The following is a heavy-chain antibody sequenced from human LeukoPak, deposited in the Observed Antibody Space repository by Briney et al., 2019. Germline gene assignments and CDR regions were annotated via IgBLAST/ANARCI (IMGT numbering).Heavy chain of an antibody. Sequence: SVKVSCKASGGTFSNYAISWVRQAPGQGLEWMGGIIPIFGTANYAQKFQGRVTITTDESTSTVYMEVSSLRSEDTAVYYCARVRGARGRPDYWGQGTLVTVSS. D-gene: IGHD1-26*01. CDR2: IIPIFGTA. CDR3: ARVRGARGRPDY. V-gene: IGHV1-69*05. J-gene: IGHJ4*02. CDR1: GGTFSNYA.